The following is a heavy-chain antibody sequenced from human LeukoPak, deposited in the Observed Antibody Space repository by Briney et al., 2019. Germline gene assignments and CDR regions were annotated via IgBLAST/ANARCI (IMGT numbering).Heavy chain of an antibody. Sequence: SETLSLTCTVSGGSISSYYWSWIRQPPGKGLEWIGYIYYSGSTNYNPSLKSRVTISVDTSKNQFSLELSSVTAADTAVYYCARDSGYDAFDIWGQGTMVTVSS. D-gene: IGHD5-12*01. CDR3: ARDSGYDAFDI. J-gene: IGHJ3*02. V-gene: IGHV4-59*01. CDR2: IYYSGST. CDR1: GGSISSYY.